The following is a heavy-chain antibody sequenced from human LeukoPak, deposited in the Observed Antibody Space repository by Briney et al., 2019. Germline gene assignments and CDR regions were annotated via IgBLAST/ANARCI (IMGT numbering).Heavy chain of an antibody. Sequence: GESLKISCKGSGYSFTSYWIGWVRQMPGKGLEWMGIIYPGDSDTRYSPSFQGQVTISADKSISTAYLQWSSLKASGTAMYYCARQYYDFWSGYYGWFDPWGQGTLVTVSS. CDR2: IYPGDSDT. J-gene: IGHJ5*02. V-gene: IGHV5-51*01. CDR3: ARQYYDFWSGYYGWFDP. D-gene: IGHD3-3*01. CDR1: GYSFTSYW.